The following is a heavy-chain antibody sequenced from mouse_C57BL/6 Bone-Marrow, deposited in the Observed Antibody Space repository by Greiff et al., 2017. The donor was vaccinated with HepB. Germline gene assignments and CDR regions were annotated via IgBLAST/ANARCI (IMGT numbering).Heavy chain of an antibody. CDR2: ISSGSSTI. D-gene: IGHD2-5*01. CDR1: GFTFSDYG. J-gene: IGHJ3*01. V-gene: IGHV5-17*01. Sequence: EVQLKESGGGLVKPGGSLKLSCAASGFTFSDYGMHWVRQAPEKGLEWVAYISSGSSTIYYADTVKGRFTISRDNAKNTLFLQMTSLRSEDTAMYYCAREDYSNYWFAYWGQGTLVTVSA. CDR3: AREDYSNYWFAY.